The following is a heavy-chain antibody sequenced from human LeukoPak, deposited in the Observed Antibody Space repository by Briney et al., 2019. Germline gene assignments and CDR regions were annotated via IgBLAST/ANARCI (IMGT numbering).Heavy chain of an antibody. V-gene: IGHV4-59*01. CDR1: GGSIRTYY. CDR3: AGAPYYYDGSGSYPFDY. D-gene: IGHD3-22*01. J-gene: IGHJ4*02. Sequence: SETLSLTCIVSGGSIRTYYWSWIRQPPGKGLEWIGYIYYSGSTNYNPSLKSRVTMSVDTSKNQFSLKLSSVTAADTAVYYCAGAPYYYDGSGSYPFDYWGQGTLVTVSS. CDR2: IYYSGST.